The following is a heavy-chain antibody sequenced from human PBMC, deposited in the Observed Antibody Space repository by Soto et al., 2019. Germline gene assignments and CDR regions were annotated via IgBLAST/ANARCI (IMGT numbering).Heavy chain of an antibody. J-gene: IGHJ6*03. Sequence: EVQLVESGGGLVQPGGSLRLSCAASGFTVSSNYMSWVRQAPGKGLEWVSVIYSGGSTYYADSVKGRFTISRHNSKNTLYLQMNSLRAEDTAVYYCARAILYSSSTRGYYMDVWGKGTTVTVSS. D-gene: IGHD6-6*01. CDR2: IYSGGST. V-gene: IGHV3-53*04. CDR3: ARAILYSSSTRGYYMDV. CDR1: GFTVSSNY.